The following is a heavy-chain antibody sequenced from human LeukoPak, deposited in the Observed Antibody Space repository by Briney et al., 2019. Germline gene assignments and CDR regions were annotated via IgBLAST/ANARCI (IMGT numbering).Heavy chain of an antibody. Sequence: ASVKVSCKASGYTFTGHYMHWVRQAPGQGLEWMGWINPNSGGTNYAQKFQGRVTMTRDTSISTAYMELSRLRSDDTAVYYCAKDRARVGTMVDAFDAWGQGTMVTVSS. CDR3: AKDRARVGTMVDAFDA. CDR2: INPNSGGT. CDR1: GYTFTGHY. V-gene: IGHV1-2*02. D-gene: IGHD1-1*01. J-gene: IGHJ3*01.